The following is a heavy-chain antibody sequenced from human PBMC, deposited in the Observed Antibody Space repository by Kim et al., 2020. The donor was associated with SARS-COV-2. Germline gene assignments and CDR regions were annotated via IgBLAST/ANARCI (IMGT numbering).Heavy chain of an antibody. Sequence: ASVKVSCKASGYTFSDYYIHWVRQAPGQGLEWMAWINPKSGVTKYAQKLQGRAILTSDTSISAAYLELRRLTSDDTAIYYCASLPEYWGQGTLVTVSS. CDR1: GYTFSDYY. CDR3: ASLPEY. CDR2: INPKSGVT. V-gene: IGHV1-2*02. J-gene: IGHJ4*02.